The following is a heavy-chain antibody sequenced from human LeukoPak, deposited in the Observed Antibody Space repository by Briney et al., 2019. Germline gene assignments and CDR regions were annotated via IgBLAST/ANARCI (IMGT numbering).Heavy chain of an antibody. CDR3: ARDRVEYYDFWSGPNWFDP. D-gene: IGHD3-3*01. V-gene: IGHV1-2*06. CDR1: GYTFTGYY. J-gene: IGHJ5*02. Sequence: ASVKVSCKASGYTFTGYYMHWVRQAPGQGLEWMGRINPNSGGTNYAQKFQGRVTMTRDTSISTAYMELSRLRSDDTAVYYCARDRVEYYDFWSGPNWFDPWGQGTLATVSS. CDR2: INPNSGGT.